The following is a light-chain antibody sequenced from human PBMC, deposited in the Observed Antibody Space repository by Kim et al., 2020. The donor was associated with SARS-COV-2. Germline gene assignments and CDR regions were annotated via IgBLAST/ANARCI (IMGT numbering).Light chain of an antibody. Sequence: SPGERATPTCRASQSVMSNRLAWYQQKPGQAPRLLISGASSRATGIPDRFSGSGSGTDFTLTISRLEPEDFAVYYCQQYGNSPRTFGQGTKVDIK. CDR2: GAS. J-gene: IGKJ1*01. V-gene: IGKV3-20*01. CDR1: QSVMSNR. CDR3: QQYGNSPRT.